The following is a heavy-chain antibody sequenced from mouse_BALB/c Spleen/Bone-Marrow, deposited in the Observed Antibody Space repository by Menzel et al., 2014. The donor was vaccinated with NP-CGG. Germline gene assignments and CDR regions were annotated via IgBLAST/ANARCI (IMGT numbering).Heavy chain of an antibody. V-gene: IGHV1-7*01. CDR1: GYTFTSYW. J-gene: IGHJ1*01. Sequence: VQLQQSGAELAKPGASVKMSCKASGYTFTSYWMHWVKQRPGQGLEWIGYINPSTGYTEYNQKFKDKATLTADKSSSTAYMQLSSLTSEDSAVYYGARDWYFDVWGAGTTVTVSS. CDR2: INPSTGYT. CDR3: ARDWYFDV.